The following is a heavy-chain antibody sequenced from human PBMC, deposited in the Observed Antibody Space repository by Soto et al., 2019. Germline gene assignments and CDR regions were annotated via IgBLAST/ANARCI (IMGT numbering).Heavy chain of an antibody. V-gene: IGHV1-8*01. CDR3: ASVYCTNGVCYKRKGENWFYP. CDR2: MNPNSGNT. D-gene: IGHD2-8*01. Sequence: GASVKVSCKASGYTFTSYDINWVRQATGQGLEWMGWMNPNSGNTGYAQKFQGRVTMTRNTSISTAYMELSSLRSEDTAVYYCASVYCTNGVCYKRKGENWFYPWGQGTLVTVSS. J-gene: IGHJ5*02. CDR1: GYTFTSYD.